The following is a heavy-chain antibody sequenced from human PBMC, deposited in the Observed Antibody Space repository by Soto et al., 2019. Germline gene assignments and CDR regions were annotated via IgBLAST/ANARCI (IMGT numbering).Heavy chain of an antibody. J-gene: IGHJ6*02. CDR2: ISGSGGST. Sequence: GGSLRLSCAASGFTFSSYAMSWVRQAPGKGLEWVSAISGSGGSTYYADSVKGRFTISRDNSKNTLYLQMNSLRAEDTAVYYCAKALTSNYYGSGPYGMDVWGQGTTVTVSS. CDR1: GFTFSSYA. V-gene: IGHV3-23*01. D-gene: IGHD3-10*01. CDR3: AKALTSNYYGSGPYGMDV.